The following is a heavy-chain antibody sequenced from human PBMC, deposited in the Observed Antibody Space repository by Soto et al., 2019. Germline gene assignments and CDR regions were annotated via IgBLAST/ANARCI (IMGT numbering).Heavy chain of an antibody. Sequence: ASVKVSCKASGYTFRRYGISWVRQAPGQGLEWMGWISGYNGDTNYAQKFQGRVTMTIDTSTTTAYMELRGLTSDDTAIYYCAKNGQPPYYYYGLDVWGQGTTVNVSS. V-gene: IGHV1-18*01. CDR2: ISGYNGDT. CDR3: AKNGQPPYYYYGLDV. D-gene: IGHD2-8*01. J-gene: IGHJ6*02. CDR1: GYTFRRYG.